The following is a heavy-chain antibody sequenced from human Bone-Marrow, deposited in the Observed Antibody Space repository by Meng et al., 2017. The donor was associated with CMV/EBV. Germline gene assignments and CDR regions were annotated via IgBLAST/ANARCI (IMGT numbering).Heavy chain of an antibody. J-gene: IGHJ5*02. CDR1: GFTFSNYA. Sequence: GESLKISCAASGFTFSNYAMTWVRQAPGKGLEWVSTISDSGGNTYYADSVKGRFTISSDNSKNTLYLQMNSLRAEDTAVYYCARRYTNSRTYYDFWSRTGSASVGVSNWFDPWGQGTLVTVSS. CDR2: ISDSGGNT. CDR3: ARRYTNSRTYYDFWSRTGSASVGVSNWFDP. D-gene: IGHD3-3*01. V-gene: IGHV3-23*01.